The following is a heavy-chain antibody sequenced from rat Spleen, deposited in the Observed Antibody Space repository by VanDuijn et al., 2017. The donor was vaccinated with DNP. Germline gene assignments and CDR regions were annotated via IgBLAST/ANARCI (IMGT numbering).Heavy chain of an antibody. V-gene: IGHV4-2*01. CDR2: IAYDGFTT. J-gene: IGHJ2*01. D-gene: IGHD1-11*01. Sequence: EVKLVESGGGLVQPGRSLKLSCVASGFNFNDYWMGWVRQAPGKGLEWVATIAYDGFTTYYRDSVKGRFTISRDNAQNTLYLQMSKLGSEDTAIYDCAKGPNYGGYSDYFDYWGQGVMVTVSS. CDR1: GFNFNDYW. CDR3: AKGPNYGGYSDYFDY.